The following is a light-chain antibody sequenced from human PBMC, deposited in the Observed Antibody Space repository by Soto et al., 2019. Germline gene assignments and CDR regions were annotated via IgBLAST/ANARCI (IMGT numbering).Light chain of an antibody. CDR1: SSDVGDYNY. V-gene: IGLV2-14*01. CDR3: SSYTSSSTL. J-gene: IGLJ1*01. CDR2: DVS. Sequence: QSVLTQPASVSGSPGQSITISCTGTSSDVGDYNYVSWYQQHPGKAPKLMLYDVSNRPSGISNRFSGSKSGNTASLTISGLQDEDEADYYCSSYTSSSTLFGTGTKVTVL.